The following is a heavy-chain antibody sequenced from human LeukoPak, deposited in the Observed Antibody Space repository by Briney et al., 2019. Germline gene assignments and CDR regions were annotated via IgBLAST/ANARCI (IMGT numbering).Heavy chain of an antibody. CDR3: ARPRYGDYGDYAFDY. Sequence: GESLKISCKGSGYSFTSYWIGWVRQMPGKGLEWMGIIYPGDSDTRYSPSFQGQVTISADKSISTAYLQWSNLKASDTAMYYCARPRYGDYGDYAFDYWGQGTLVTVSS. D-gene: IGHD4-17*01. J-gene: IGHJ4*02. CDR2: IYPGDSDT. V-gene: IGHV5-51*01. CDR1: GYSFTSYW.